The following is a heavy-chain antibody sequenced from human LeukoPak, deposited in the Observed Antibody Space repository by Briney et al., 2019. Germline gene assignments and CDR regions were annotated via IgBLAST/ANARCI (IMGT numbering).Heavy chain of an antibody. V-gene: IGHV4-4*07. J-gene: IGHJ6*03. Sequence: SETLSLTCTVSGGSISPYYWSWIRQPAGKGLEWIGRIYTSGTTIYNPSLKSRVTMSMDTSTNQFSLKLASLTAADTAMYYCAREFTMARGVEFCYYMDVWGKGTTVTVSS. CDR1: GGSISPYY. CDR2: IYTSGTT. CDR3: AREFTMARGVEFCYYMDV. D-gene: IGHD3-10*01.